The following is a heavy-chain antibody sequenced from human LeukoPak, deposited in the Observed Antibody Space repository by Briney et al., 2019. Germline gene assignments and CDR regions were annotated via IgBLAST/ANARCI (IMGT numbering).Heavy chain of an antibody. CDR2: IYYGGTT. D-gene: IGHD1-26*01. Sequence: SQTPSLTCTVSGDSISSDYYWSWFRQHPGKGLDWIAYIYYGGTTYYNPSLESRVSISVDTSKNQFSLSLTSVTAADTAVYYCARVSSGSYYFDSWGQGTLVTVSS. CDR1: GDSISSDYY. V-gene: IGHV4-31*03. CDR3: ARVSSGSYYFDS. J-gene: IGHJ4*02.